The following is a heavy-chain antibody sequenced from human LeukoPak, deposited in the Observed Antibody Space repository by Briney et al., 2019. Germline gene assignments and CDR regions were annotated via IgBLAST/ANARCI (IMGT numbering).Heavy chain of an antibody. CDR3: ARGGGVVTAMDY. CDR2: INHSGST. CDR1: GGSFSGCY. Sequence: SETLSLTCAVYGGSFSGCYWSWIRHPPGKGLEWIGEINHSGSTNYNPSLTSRVTISVDTSKNQFSLKLSSVTAADTAVYYCARGGGVVTAMDYWGQGTLVTVSS. J-gene: IGHJ4*02. D-gene: IGHD5-18*01. V-gene: IGHV4-34*01.